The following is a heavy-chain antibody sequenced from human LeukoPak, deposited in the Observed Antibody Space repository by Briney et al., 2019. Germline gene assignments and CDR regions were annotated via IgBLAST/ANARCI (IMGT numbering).Heavy chain of an antibody. D-gene: IGHD2-8*01. J-gene: IGHJ4*02. Sequence: ASVKVSCKASGYTFTSYDINWVRQATGQGLEWMGWMNPNSGNTGYAQKFQGRVTITRNTSMSTAYMELSSLRSEDTAVYYCARERRATGGVDYWGQGTLVTVSS. CDR2: MNPNSGNT. CDR3: ARERRATGGVDY. V-gene: IGHV1-8*03. CDR1: GYTFTSYD.